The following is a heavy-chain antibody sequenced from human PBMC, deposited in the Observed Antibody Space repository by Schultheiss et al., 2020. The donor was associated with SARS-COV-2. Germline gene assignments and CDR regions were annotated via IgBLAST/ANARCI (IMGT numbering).Heavy chain of an antibody. CDR2: ISANNGNR. Sequence: GGSLRLSCKASGYTFTSFGISWVRQAPGQGLEWMGWISANNGNRNYAQKFQGRVTMTTDTSTSTAYMELRSLRSDDTAVYYCARVRSNDSSYDGMDVWGQGTTVTDSS. D-gene: IGHD3-3*01. V-gene: IGHV1-18*01. CDR3: ARVRSNDSSYDGMDV. J-gene: IGHJ6*02. CDR1: GYTFTSFG.